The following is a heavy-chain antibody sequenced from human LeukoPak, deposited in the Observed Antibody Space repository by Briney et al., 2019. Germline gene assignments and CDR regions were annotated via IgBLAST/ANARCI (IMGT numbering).Heavy chain of an antibody. J-gene: IGHJ6*02. Sequence: PGGSLRLSCAASGFAVSSNHVTWVRQAPGKGLEWVSVIAHNGDTYYADSVKGRVTISRDNSKNTVNLQMNSLRAEDTAVYYCAKVGDCSGSTCYSPPYYYYGMDVWGRGTTVTVSS. D-gene: IGHD2-15*01. CDR3: AKVGDCSGSTCYSPPYYYYGMDV. CDR2: IAHNGDT. V-gene: IGHV3-66*01. CDR1: GFAVSSNH.